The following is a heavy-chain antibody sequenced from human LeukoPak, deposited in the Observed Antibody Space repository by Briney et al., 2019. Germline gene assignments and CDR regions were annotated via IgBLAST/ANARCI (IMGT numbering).Heavy chain of an antibody. CDR2: LSYDGSKK. J-gene: IGHJ4*02. CDR3: ARDRYRDTSMVDF. V-gene: IGHV3-30-3*01. CDR1: GFXFSSYA. D-gene: IGHD5-18*01. Sequence: GGSLRLSCAASGFXFSSYAIHWVRQAPGKGLEWVAVLSYDGSKKYYADSVKGRFTISRDNSKNTLYLQMNSLGAEDTAVYYCARDRYRDTSMVDFWGQGTLVTVSS.